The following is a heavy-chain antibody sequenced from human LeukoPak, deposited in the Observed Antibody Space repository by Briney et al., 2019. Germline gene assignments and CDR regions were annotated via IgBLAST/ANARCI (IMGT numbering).Heavy chain of an antibody. CDR2: ISGSGGST. Sequence: GGSLRLSCAASGFTFSSYGMSWVRQAPGKGLEWVSAISGSGGSTYYADSVKGRFTISRDNSKNTLYLQMNSLRAEDTAVYYCAKSSTVIVVVITLDYWGQGTLVTVSS. CDR1: GFTFSSYG. J-gene: IGHJ4*02. D-gene: IGHD3-22*01. V-gene: IGHV3-23*01. CDR3: AKSSTVIVVVITLDY.